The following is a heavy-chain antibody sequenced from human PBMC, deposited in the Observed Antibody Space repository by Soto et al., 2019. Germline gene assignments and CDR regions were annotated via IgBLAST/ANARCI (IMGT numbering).Heavy chain of an antibody. CDR2: ISSSSSYI. V-gene: IGHV3-21*01. CDR3: AREGVDTALVTVLDV. J-gene: IGHJ6*02. CDR1: GFTFSSYS. D-gene: IGHD5-18*01. Sequence: PGGSLRLSCAASGFTFSSYSMNWVRQAPGKGLEWVSSISSSSSYIYYADSVKGRFTISRDNAKNSLYLQMNSLRAEDTAVYYCAREGVDTALVTVLDVWGQGTTVTVSS.